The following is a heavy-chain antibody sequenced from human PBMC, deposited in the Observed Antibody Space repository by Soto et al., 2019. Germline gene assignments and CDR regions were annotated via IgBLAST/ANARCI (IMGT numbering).Heavy chain of an antibody. D-gene: IGHD6-6*01. Sequence: SETLSLTCTVSGGSFSSYYWSWIRQPAGKGLEWIGRIYTSGITNYNPSLKSRVTMSVDTSSKQFSLNMTSVTAADTAVYFCARELAEAARSLDLWGLGTLVTVS. V-gene: IGHV4-4*07. CDR3: ARELAEAARSLDL. CDR1: GGSFSSYY. CDR2: IYTSGIT. J-gene: IGHJ5*02.